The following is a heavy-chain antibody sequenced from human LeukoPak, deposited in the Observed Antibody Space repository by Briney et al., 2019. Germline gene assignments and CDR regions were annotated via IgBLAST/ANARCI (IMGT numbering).Heavy chain of an antibody. V-gene: IGHV4-59*01. D-gene: IGHD1-14*01. CDR2: IYYSGST. J-gene: IGHJ4*02. CDR3: ASLRKLHYFDY. Sequence: PSETLSLTCTVSGGSISGYYWSWIRQPPGKGLEWIGYIYYSGSTNYNPSLKSRVTISVDTSKNQFSLKLSSVTAADTAVYYCASLRKLHYFDYWGQGTLVTVSS. CDR1: GGSISGYY.